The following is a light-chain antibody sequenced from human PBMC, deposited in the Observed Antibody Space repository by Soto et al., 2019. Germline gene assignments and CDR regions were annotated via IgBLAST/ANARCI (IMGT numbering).Light chain of an antibody. CDR2: EAS. Sequence: EMVFTQSPGILSLYPRKRSTLSCRASQSVRGRNLAWYQPKPGQAPRLXXYEASTRANGIPARFIGFRSGAELTLTISSLQSEDFAAYYCHQYDDWPPVTFGEGTKVDIK. J-gene: IGKJ4*01. V-gene: IGKV3-15*01. CDR1: QSVRGRN. CDR3: HQYDDWPPVT.